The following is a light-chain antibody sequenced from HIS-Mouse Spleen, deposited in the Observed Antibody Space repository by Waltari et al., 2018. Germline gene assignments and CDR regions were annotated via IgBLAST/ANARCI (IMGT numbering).Light chain of an antibody. CDR2: DAS. CDR1: QSVSSY. Sequence: EIVLTQSPATLSLSPGERATLPCRASQSVSSYLAWYQQKPGQAPRLLIYDASNRATGIPARFSGSGSGTDFTLTISSLEPEDFAVYYCQQRSNWPLFGQGTKLEIK. V-gene: IGKV3-11*01. CDR3: QQRSNWPL. J-gene: IGKJ2*01.